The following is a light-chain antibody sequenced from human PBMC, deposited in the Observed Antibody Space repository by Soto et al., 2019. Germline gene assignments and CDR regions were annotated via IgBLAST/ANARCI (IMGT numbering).Light chain of an antibody. CDR3: MQGTHWPYT. CDR2: KVS. CDR1: QSLIYSEGKTY. V-gene: IGKV2-30*01. Sequence: DAVLTQSPLSLPVTLGQPASISCRSSQSLIYSEGKTYLNWFHQRPGQSPRRLIYKVSNRDSGVPDRFSGSGSDTDFTLKISSVGAEDVGVYFCMQGTHWPYTCGQGTKLEIK. J-gene: IGKJ2*01.